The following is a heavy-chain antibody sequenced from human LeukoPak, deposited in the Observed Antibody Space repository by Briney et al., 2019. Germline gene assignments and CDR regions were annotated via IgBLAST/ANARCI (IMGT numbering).Heavy chain of an antibody. J-gene: IGHJ4*02. CDR1: GGSFSGYY. D-gene: IGHD3-9*01. CDR2: INHSGST. V-gene: IGHV4-34*01. Sequence: PSETLSLTCAVYGGSFSGYYWGWIRQPPGKGLEWIGEINHSGSTNYNPSLKSRVTISVDTSKNQFSLKLSSVTAADTAAYYCARAYDNCHFDYWGQGTLVTVSS. CDR3: ARAYDNCHFDY.